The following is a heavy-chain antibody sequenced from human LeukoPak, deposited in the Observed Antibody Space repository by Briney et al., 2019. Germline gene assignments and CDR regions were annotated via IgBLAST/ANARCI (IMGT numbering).Heavy chain of an antibody. CDR2: ISGSGGST. D-gene: IGHD6-19*01. Sequence: PGGSLRLSCAASGFTFSSYAMSWVRQAPGKGLEWVSAISGSGGSTYYADSVKGRFTISRDNSKNTLYLQMNSLRAEDTAVYYCAKYPGRAVAGRPGNYYFDYWGQGTLVTVSS. J-gene: IGHJ4*02. CDR1: GFTFSSYA. V-gene: IGHV3-23*01. CDR3: AKYPGRAVAGRPGNYYFDY.